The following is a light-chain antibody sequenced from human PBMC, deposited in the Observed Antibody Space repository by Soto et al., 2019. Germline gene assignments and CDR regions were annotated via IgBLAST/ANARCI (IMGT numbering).Light chain of an antibody. CDR3: QKYNRAPRT. J-gene: IGKJ1*01. CDR1: QGISNY. CDR2: AAS. Sequence: DVQMTQSPSSLSASVGDRVTITCRASQGISNYLAWYQQKPGKVPKLLIYAASTLQSGGPSRFSGSGSGTDFTLTISSLQPEDVATYYGQKYNRAPRTFGQGTKVEIK. V-gene: IGKV1-27*01.